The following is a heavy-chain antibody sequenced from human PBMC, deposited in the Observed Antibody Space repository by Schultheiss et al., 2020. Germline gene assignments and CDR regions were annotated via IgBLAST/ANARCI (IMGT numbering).Heavy chain of an antibody. CDR2: IYPGDSDT. CDR1: GYSFTSYW. V-gene: IGHV5-51*01. CDR3: ARITGYCTNGVCYTGSYYFDY. Sequence: GESLKISCKGSGYSFTSYWIGWVRQMPGKGLEWMGIIYPGDSDTRYSPSFQGQVTISADKSISTAYLQWSSLKASDTAMYYCARITGYCTNGVCYTGSYYFDYWGQGTLVTVSS. D-gene: IGHD2-8*01. J-gene: IGHJ4*02.